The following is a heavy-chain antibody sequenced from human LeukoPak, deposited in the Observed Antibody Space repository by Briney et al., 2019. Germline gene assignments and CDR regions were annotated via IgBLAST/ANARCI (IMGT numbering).Heavy chain of an antibody. Sequence: SETLSLTCTVSGDSFSYFYWSWIRQPPGKGLECIGYIYTSGSTNSNPSLKSRVTMSVDTSKNQFSLKLSSVTAADTAVYYCARVGYFDWLLFDYWGQGTLVTVSS. CDR2: IYTSGST. V-gene: IGHV4-4*08. CDR3: ARVGYFDWLLFDY. CDR1: GDSFSYFY. D-gene: IGHD3-9*01. J-gene: IGHJ4*02.